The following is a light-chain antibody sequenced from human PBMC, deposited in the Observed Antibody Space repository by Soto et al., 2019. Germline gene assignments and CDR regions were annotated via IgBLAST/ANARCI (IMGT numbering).Light chain of an antibody. CDR2: GAS. Sequence: EIVLTQSPATLSVSPGERATLSCRASQSVSSYLAWYQQKPGQAPRLLIYGASTRATGIPARFSGSGSGTDFTLTISSLQPEDFASYYCQQSYSIPLTFGGGTKVDIK. V-gene: IGKV3-15*01. CDR3: QQSYSIPLT. J-gene: IGKJ4*01. CDR1: QSVSSY.